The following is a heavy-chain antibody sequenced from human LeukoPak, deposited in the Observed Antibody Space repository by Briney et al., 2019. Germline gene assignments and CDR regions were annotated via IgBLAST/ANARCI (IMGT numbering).Heavy chain of an antibody. CDR2: ISWNSGSI. V-gene: IGHV3-9*01. CDR1: GFTFDDYA. D-gene: IGHD6-19*01. J-gene: IGHJ4*02. CDR3: ARCGSGCDY. Sequence: GGSLRLSCAASGFTFDDYAMHWVRQAPGKGLEWVSGISWNSGSIGYADSVKGRFTISRDNAKNTLYLQMNSLRAEDTAVYYCARCGSGCDYWGQGTLVTVSS.